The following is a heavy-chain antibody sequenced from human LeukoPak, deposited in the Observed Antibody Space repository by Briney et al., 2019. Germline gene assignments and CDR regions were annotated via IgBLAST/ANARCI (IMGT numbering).Heavy chain of an antibody. CDR1: GFTFSSYA. Sequence: PGGSLRLSCAVSGFTFSSYAMSWVRQAPGKGLEWVSAISGSGGSTYYADSVKGRFTISRDNSKNTLYLQMNSLRAEDTAVYYCAKDRRRWIQLWLPLYYFDYWGQGTLVTVSS. CDR2: ISGSGGST. J-gene: IGHJ4*02. CDR3: AKDRRRWIQLWLPLYYFDY. D-gene: IGHD5-18*01. V-gene: IGHV3-23*01.